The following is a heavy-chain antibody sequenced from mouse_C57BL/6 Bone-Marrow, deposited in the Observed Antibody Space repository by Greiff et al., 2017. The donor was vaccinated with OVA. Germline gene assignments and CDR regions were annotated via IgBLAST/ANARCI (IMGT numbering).Heavy chain of an antibody. CDR1: GYTFTSYW. Sequence: QVQLQQPGAELVKPGASVKLSCKASGYTFTSYWMHWVKQRPGQGLEWIGMIHPNSGSTNYNEKFKSKATLTVDKSSSTAYMQLSSLTSEDSAVYYCERPGCEYYGRSYFDVWGTGTTVTVSS. V-gene: IGHV1-64*01. CDR3: ERPGCEYYGRSYFDV. D-gene: IGHD1-1*01. J-gene: IGHJ1*03. CDR2: IHPNSGST.